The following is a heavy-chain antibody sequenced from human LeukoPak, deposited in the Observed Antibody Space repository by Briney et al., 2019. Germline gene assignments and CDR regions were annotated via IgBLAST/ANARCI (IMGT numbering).Heavy chain of an antibody. CDR3: ARFKAGLLL. CDR2: VNPENGAT. CDR1: GYNFIDSF. J-gene: IGHJ4*02. Sequence: ASVTVSCKASGYNFIDSFIHWVRQAPGQGLEWMGSVNPENGATKYIDYLKDRVTMTSDTSISTAYMELRSLEFDDTAVYYCARFKAGLLLWGQGALITVSS. V-gene: IGHV1-2*02.